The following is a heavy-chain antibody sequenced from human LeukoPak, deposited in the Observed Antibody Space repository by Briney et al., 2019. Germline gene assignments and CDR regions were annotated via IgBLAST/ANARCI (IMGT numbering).Heavy chain of an antibody. V-gene: IGHV4-38-2*02. Sequence: PSETLSLTCTVSGYSISSGYYWGWIRPPPGKGLEWIGSIYHSGSTYYNPSLKSRVTISVDTSKNKFSLKLSSVTAADTAVYYCARDLWGSGIDNWGQGTLVTVSS. D-gene: IGHD3-10*01. J-gene: IGHJ4*02. CDR3: ARDLWGSGIDN. CDR1: GYSISSGYY. CDR2: IYHSGST.